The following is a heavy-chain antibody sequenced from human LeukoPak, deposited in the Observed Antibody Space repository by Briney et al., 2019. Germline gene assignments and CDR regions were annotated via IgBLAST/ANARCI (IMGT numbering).Heavy chain of an antibody. J-gene: IGHJ4*02. CDR2: INHSGST. Sequence: SETLSLTCAVYGGSFSGYYWGWIRQPPGKGLEWIGEINHSGSTNYNPSLKSRVTISVDTSKNQFSLKLSSVTAADTAVYYCAGSRDGYNFLVDYWGQGTLVTVSS. CDR1: GGSFSGYY. D-gene: IGHD5-12*01. V-gene: IGHV4-34*01. CDR3: AGSRDGYNFLVDY.